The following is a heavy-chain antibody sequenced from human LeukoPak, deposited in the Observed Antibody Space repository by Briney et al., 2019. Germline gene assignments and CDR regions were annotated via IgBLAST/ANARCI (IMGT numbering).Heavy chain of an antibody. J-gene: IGHJ3*02. D-gene: IGHD3-22*01. V-gene: IGHV3-23*01. CDR3: ARAKPLVIVPYDAFDI. CDR2: ISGSGGST. Sequence: GGSLRLSCAAYGFTFSSYAMSWVRQAPGQGLEWVSAISGSGGSTYYADSVKGRFTISRDNSKNTLYLQMNRLRAEDTAVYSCARAKPLVIVPYDAFDIWGQGTMVTVSS. CDR1: GFTFSSYA.